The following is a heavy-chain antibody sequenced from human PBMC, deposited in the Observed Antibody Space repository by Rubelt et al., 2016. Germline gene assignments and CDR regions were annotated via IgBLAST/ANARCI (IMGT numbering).Heavy chain of an antibody. Sequence: VKVSCKASGYTFTGYYMHWVRQAPGQGLEWMGWINPNSGGTNYAQKFQGRVTMTRDTSISTAYMELSRLRSDDTAVYYCARVSAQGLRYFDWLLWAAFDIWGQGTMVTVSS. V-gene: IGHV1-2*02. CDR2: INPNSGGT. CDR1: GYTFTGYY. J-gene: IGHJ3*02. CDR3: ARVSAQGLRYFDWLLWAAFDI. D-gene: IGHD3-9*01.